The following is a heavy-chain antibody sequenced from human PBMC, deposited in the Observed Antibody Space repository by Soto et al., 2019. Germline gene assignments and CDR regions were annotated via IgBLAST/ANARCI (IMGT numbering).Heavy chain of an antibody. CDR1: GFTFRSYG. D-gene: IGHD3-10*01. CDR2: IWYDGSNK. J-gene: IGHJ4*02. CDR3: AKDGEVLGSLYYFDY. Sequence: QVQLVESGGGVVQPGRSLRLSCTASGFTFRSYGMHWVRQAPGKWLEWVAVIWYDGSNKYYADSVKGRFTISRDNSKNTLYLQMNSLRAEDTAMYFCAKDGEVLGSLYYFDYWGQGTLVAVSS. V-gene: IGHV3-33*06.